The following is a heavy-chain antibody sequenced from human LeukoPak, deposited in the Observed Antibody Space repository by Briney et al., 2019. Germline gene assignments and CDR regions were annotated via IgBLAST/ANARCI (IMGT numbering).Heavy chain of an antibody. Sequence: SETLSLTCTVSGGSISSGSYYWSWIRQPAGKGLEWIGRIYTSGSTNYNPSLKSRVTISVDTSKNQFSLKLSSVTAADTAVYYCARDMTTVVSFDLWGRGTLVTVSS. CDR2: IYTSGST. CDR1: GGSISSGSYY. CDR3: ARDMTTVVSFDL. V-gene: IGHV4-61*02. J-gene: IGHJ2*01. D-gene: IGHD4-23*01.